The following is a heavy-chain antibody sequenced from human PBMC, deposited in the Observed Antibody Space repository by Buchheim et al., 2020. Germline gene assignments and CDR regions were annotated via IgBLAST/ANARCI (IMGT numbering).Heavy chain of an antibody. CDR1: GFTFSAYT. CDR2: LSYDEVNI. CDR3: AREITSGWPDY. V-gene: IGHV3-30-3*01. J-gene: IGHJ4*02. Sequence: QVQLVESGGGVVQPGRSLRLSCVVSGFTFSAYTMHWVRHAPGKGLEWLAVLSYDEVNIFYADSVKGRFTISRDNSKNMLYLQMNSLRAEDTALYYCAREITSGWPDYWGRGTL. D-gene: IGHD6-19*01.